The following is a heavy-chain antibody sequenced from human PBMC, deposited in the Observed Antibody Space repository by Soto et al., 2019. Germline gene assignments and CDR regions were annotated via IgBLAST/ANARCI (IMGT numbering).Heavy chain of an antibody. D-gene: IGHD6-19*01. V-gene: IGHV1-69*12. CDR1: GGTFSNYA. CDR2: IMPICGRA. CDR3: ASWLKEAGIGGTYYYGMDV. J-gene: IGHJ6*04. Sequence: QVQLVQSGAEVKKPGSSVKVSCKASGGTFSNYAFSWVRQAPGQGLEWLGGIMPICGRADYAQKFRGRVTVTADESTSTAHMELSSLRSEDTAVYYCASWLKEAGIGGTYYYGMDVWGKGTTVTVSS.